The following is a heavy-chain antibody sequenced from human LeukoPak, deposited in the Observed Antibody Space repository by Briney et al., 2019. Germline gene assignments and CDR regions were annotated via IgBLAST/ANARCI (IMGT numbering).Heavy chain of an antibody. D-gene: IGHD5-12*01. Sequence: GGSLRLSCAASGFTFSSYWMSWVRQAPGKGLEWVANIKQDGSEKHYVDSVKGRFTISRDNSKNTLYLQMNSLRAEDTAVYYCAKGRSRVATPDYWGQGTLVTVSS. J-gene: IGHJ4*02. CDR2: IKQDGSEK. V-gene: IGHV3-7*03. CDR1: GFTFSSYW. CDR3: AKGRSRVATPDY.